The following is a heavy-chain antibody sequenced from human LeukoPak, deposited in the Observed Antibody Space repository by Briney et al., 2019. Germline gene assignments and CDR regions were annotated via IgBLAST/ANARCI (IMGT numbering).Heavy chain of an antibody. CDR3: ARVKVEMATIGWLDP. V-gene: IGHV3-53*01. CDR1: GFTVSSNY. CDR2: INSGGNA. D-gene: IGHD5-24*01. J-gene: IGHJ5*02. Sequence: GGSLRLSCAASGFTVSSNYMNWVRQAPGKGLEWVSVINSGGNAYYADSVKGRFTISRGNSKNMLYLQMNSLRAEDTAVYYCARVKVEMATIGWLDPWGQGTLVTVSS.